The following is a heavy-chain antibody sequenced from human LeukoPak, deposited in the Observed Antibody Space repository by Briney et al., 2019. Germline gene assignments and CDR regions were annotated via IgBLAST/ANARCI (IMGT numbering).Heavy chain of an antibody. CDR3: ARGIVVVPAATPPTYHYYYGMDV. CDR1: GGSFSGYY. V-gene: IGHV4-34*01. CDR2: INHSGST. D-gene: IGHD2-2*01. J-gene: IGHJ6*02. Sequence: SETLSLTCAVYGGSFSGYYWSWIRQPPGKGLEWIGEINHSGSTNYNPSLKSRVTISVDTSKNQFSLKLSSVTAADTAVYYCARGIVVVPAATPPTYHYYYGMDVWGQGTTVTVSS.